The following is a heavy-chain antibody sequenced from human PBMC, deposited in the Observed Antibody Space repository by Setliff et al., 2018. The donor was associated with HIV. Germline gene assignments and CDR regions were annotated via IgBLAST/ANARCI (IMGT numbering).Heavy chain of an antibody. V-gene: IGHV1-69*05. Sequence: SVKVSCKASGGTFGRFGISWVRQAPGQGLEWMGGIISTFARANYAQKFQARVIITTDKSTSTAFMELTSLTSEDTAVYYCARSVHSLYGDYATYFDPWGQGTQVTVSS. CDR1: GGTFGRFG. CDR3: ARSVHSLYGDYATYFDP. CDR2: IISTFARA. D-gene: IGHD4-17*01. J-gene: IGHJ5*02.